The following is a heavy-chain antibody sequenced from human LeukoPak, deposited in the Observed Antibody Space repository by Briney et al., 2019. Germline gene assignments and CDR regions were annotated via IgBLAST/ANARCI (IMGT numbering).Heavy chain of an antibody. CDR3: ARGVLANDY. CDR2: ISGSAAYK. CDR1: GLTFTNYT. Sequence: GGSLRLSCAASGLTFTNYTMNWVRQAPGKGLEWVSSISGSAAYKFYSDSVKGRFTISRDNAKKSLYLQMNSLRSEDTAIYYCARGVLANDYWGQGTLVTVSS. J-gene: IGHJ4*02. D-gene: IGHD3-3*01. V-gene: IGHV3-21*01.